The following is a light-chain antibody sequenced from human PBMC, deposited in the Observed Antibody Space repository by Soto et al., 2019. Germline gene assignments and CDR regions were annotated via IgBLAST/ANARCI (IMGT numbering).Light chain of an antibody. CDR3: QQYHNWPPYT. CDR1: QSVSTN. CDR2: GAS. Sequence: EIVMTQSPATLSVSPGERATLSCRASQSVSTNLAWYQQKPGQAPRLLMYGASTRATGIPARFSGSGSGTEFTLTISSLQSEDLAGYYCQQYHNWPPYTFGQGTKLEIK. V-gene: IGKV3-15*01. J-gene: IGKJ2*01.